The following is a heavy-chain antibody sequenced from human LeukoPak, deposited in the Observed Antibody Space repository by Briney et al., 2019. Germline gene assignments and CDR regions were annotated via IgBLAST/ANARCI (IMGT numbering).Heavy chain of an antibody. V-gene: IGHV1-2*02. J-gene: IGHJ3*02. CDR3: ARVPTPTYIVVVPVDAFDT. D-gene: IGHD2-2*01. Sequence: ASVKVSCKASGYTFTGYYMHWVRQAPGQGLEWMGWINPNSGGTNYAQKFQGRVTMTRDTSISTAYMELSRLRSDDTAVYYCARVPTPTYIVVVPVDAFDTWGQGTMVTVSS. CDR1: GYTFTGYY. CDR2: INPNSGGT.